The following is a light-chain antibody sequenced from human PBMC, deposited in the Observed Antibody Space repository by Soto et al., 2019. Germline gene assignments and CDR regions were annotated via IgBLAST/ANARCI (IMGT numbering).Light chain of an antibody. V-gene: IGLV1-47*01. CDR1: SSNIGSNY. J-gene: IGLJ1*01. CDR3: AAWDDSLEGV. CDR2: RNN. Sequence: QSVLTQPPSASGTPGQRVTISCSGSSSNIGSNYVYWYQQLPGTAPKLLIYRNNQRPSGVPDRFSGSKSGTSASLAISGLRSEYEADYYCAAWDDSLEGVFGTGTKVTVL.